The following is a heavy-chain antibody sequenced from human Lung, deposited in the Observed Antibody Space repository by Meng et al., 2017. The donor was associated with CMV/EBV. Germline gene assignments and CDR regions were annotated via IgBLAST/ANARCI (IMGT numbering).Heavy chain of an antibody. CDR3: ASFPPPGKQWLVTDY. J-gene: IGHJ4*02. D-gene: IGHD6-19*01. Sequence: QVPLEASGPGLVKPSGTLSLTCAASGGSISSSNWWSWVRQPPGKGLEWIGEIYHSGSTNYNPSLKSRVTISVDKSKNQFSLKLSSVTAADTAVYYCASFPPPGKQWLVTDYWGQGTLVTSPQ. V-gene: IGHV4-4*02. CDR1: GGSISSSNW. CDR2: IYHSGST.